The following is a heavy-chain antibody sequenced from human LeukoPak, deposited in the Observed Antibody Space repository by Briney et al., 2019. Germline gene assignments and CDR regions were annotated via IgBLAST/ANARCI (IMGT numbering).Heavy chain of an antibody. Sequence: SETLSLTCDVSGGSRINAGWWSWVRQPPGKGLEWIGEIFHSGNTKYNPSLESRVTISVDKSNHQFTLEMKSVTAADTAIYYCARDLGYYYGLDIWXRGTTVTVSS. J-gene: IGHJ6*01. CDR1: GGSRINAGW. CDR3: ARDLGYYYGLDI. CDR2: IFHSGNT. D-gene: IGHD3-16*01. V-gene: IGHV4-4*02.